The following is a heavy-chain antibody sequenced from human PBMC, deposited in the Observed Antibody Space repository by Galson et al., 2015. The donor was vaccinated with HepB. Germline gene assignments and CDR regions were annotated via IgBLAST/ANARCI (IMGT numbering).Heavy chain of an antibody. CDR3: ARHGLGYCSGGSCYEVDY. D-gene: IGHD2-15*01. V-gene: IGHV5-10-1*01. CDR2: IDPSDSYT. Sequence: QSGAEVKKPGESLRISCKGSGYSFTSYWISWVRQMPGKGLEWMGRIDPSDSYTNYSPSFQGHVTISADKSISTAYLQWSSLKASDTAMYYCARHGLGYCSGGSCYEVDYWGQGTLVTVSS. CDR1: GYSFTSYW. J-gene: IGHJ4*02.